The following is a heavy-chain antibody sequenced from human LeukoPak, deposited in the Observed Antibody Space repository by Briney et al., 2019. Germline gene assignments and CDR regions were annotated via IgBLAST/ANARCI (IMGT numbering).Heavy chain of an antibody. CDR1: GFTFSSYG. CDR3: ARVAAYYYDSSGYYNDY. D-gene: IGHD3-22*01. CDR2: IYSGGST. Sequence: AGGSLRLSCAASGFTFSSYGMSWVRQAPGKGLEWVSVIYSGGSTYYADSVKGRFTISRDNSKNTLYLQMNSLRAEDTAVYYCARVAAYYYDSSGYYNDYWGQGTLVTVSS. J-gene: IGHJ4*02. V-gene: IGHV3-53*01.